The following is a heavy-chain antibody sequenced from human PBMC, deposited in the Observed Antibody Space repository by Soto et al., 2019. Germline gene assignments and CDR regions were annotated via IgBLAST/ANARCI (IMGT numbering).Heavy chain of an antibody. CDR1: GFTFTSYA. CDR2: ISAYNGAT. D-gene: IGHD3-16*01. Sequence: QVHLVQSGAEVKMPGASVKVSCKASGFTFTSYAITWVRQAPGQGLEWLGWISAYNGATKYAQKFQGRVTMTTDSSTSTAYMELGSLTSDDTAVYFCARDFTGWPPDGVDSWGQGTLIIVSA. CDR3: ARDFTGWPPDGVDS. V-gene: IGHV1-18*01. J-gene: IGHJ4*02.